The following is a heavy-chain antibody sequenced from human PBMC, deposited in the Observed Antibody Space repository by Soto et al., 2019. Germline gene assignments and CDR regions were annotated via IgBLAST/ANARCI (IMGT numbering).Heavy chain of an antibody. D-gene: IGHD6-19*01. Sequence: QVQLVQSGAEVKKPGASVKVSCKASGYTFTTYSITWMRQAPGQGLEWMGWINAFNGNTNYAQKFQGRGTMTTDTSKSTFNMALRGLRSDDTAVYYCARDWDNSCWGGGRGMDVWGQGTTVIVSS. CDR2: INAFNGNT. V-gene: IGHV1-18*01. J-gene: IGHJ6*02. CDR1: GYTFTTYS. CDR3: ARDWDNSCWGGGRGMDV.